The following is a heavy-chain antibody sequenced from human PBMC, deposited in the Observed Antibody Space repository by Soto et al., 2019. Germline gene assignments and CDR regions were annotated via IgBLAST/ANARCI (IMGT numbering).Heavy chain of an antibody. J-gene: IGHJ1*01. D-gene: IGHD4-17*01. CDR3: ARVSDDYGDYVLTGYFQH. CDR2: IIPILGIA. CDR1: GGTFSSYT. Sequence: SVKVSCKASGGTFSSYTIIWVRQAPGQGLEWMGRIIPILGIANYAQKFQGRVTITADKSTSTAYMELSSLRSEDTAVYYCARVSDDYGDYVLTGYFQHWGQGTLVTVSS. V-gene: IGHV1-69*02.